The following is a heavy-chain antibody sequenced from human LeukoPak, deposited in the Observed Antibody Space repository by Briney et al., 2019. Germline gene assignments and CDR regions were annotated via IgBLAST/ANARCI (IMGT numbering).Heavy chain of an antibody. CDR3: ARDTVAVAGTDY. CDR2: IYYSGST. J-gene: IGHJ4*02. D-gene: IGHD6-19*01. V-gene: IGHV4-39*07. Sequence: SETLSLTYTVSGGSISSSSYYWGWIRQPPGKGLEWIGTIYYSGSTYYNPSLKSRVTISVDTSKNQFSLKLTSVTAADTAVYYCARDTVAVAGTDYWGQGTLVTVSS. CDR1: GGSISSSSYY.